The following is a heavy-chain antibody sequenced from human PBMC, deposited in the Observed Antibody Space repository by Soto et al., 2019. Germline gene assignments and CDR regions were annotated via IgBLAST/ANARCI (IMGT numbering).Heavy chain of an antibody. CDR1: GYVFTGYG. CDR2: ISAYNGNT. D-gene: IGHD4-17*01. Sequence: QVQLVQSGAEVKKPGASVKVSCKASGYVFTGYGISWVRQAPGQGLEWMAWISAYNGNTKYAQKFQGRVTMTTDASTTTAYLELRSLRSDDTAVYYCAIPSGDYGDYGLSLAYWGQGTLVTVSS. CDR3: AIPSGDYGDYGLSLAY. V-gene: IGHV1-18*01. J-gene: IGHJ4*02.